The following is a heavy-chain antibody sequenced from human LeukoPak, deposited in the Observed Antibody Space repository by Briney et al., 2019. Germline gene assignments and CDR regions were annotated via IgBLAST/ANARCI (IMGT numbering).Heavy chain of an antibody. CDR3: AGLVVPAAPYPDAFDI. J-gene: IGHJ3*02. V-gene: IGHV4-61*02. D-gene: IGHD2-2*01. CDR1: GGSISSGSYY. Sequence: PSQTLSLTCTVSGGSISSGSYYWGWHRQPAGRGLEGIGRIYTSGSTNYNPSLKSRVTISVDTSKNQFSLKLSSVTAADTAVYYCAGLVVPAAPYPDAFDIWGQGTMVTVSS. CDR2: IYTSGST.